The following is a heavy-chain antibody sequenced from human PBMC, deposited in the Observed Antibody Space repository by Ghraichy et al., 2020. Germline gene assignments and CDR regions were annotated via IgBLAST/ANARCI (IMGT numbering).Heavy chain of an antibody. CDR1: GFTFSSYA. J-gene: IGHJ3*02. D-gene: IGHD3-3*01. Sequence: GGSLRLSCSASGFTFSSYAMHWVRQAPGKGLEYVSAISSNGGSTYYADSVKGRFTISRDNSKNTLYLQMSSLRAEDTAVYYCVKDPTPRHYDFWSGYPAGAFDIWGQGTMVTVSS. V-gene: IGHV3-64D*06. CDR3: VKDPTPRHYDFWSGYPAGAFDI. CDR2: ISSNGGST.